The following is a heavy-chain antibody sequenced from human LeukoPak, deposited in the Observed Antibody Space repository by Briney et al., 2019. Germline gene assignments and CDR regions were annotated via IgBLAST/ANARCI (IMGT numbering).Heavy chain of an antibody. CDR1: GFTFSSYS. CDR2: ISSSSSTI. V-gene: IGHV3-48*04. CDR3: ARDEYYYDSSGLIGY. J-gene: IGHJ4*02. Sequence: GGSLRLSCAASGFTFSSYSMNWVRQAPGKGLEWVSYISSSSSTIYYADSVKGRFTISRDNAKNSLYLQMNSLRAEDTAVYYCARDEYYYDSSGLIGYWGQGTLVTVSS. D-gene: IGHD3-22*01.